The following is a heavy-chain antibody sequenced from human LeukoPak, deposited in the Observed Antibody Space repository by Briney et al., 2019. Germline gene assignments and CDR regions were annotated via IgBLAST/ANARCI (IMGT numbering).Heavy chain of an antibody. CDR1: GYTFTSYY. V-gene: IGHV1-46*01. D-gene: IGHD2-15*01. CDR2: INPSGGST. J-gene: IGHJ3*02. CDR3: ARPNVVAAMTDAFDI. Sequence: ASVKVSCKASGYTFTSYYMHWVRQAPGQGLEWMGIINPSGGSTSYAQKFQGRVTMTRDMSTSTVYMELSSLRSEDTAVYYCARPNVVAAMTDAFDIWGQGTMVTVSS.